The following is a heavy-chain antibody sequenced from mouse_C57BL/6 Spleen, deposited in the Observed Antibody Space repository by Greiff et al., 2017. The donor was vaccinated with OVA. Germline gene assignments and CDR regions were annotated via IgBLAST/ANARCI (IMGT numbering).Heavy chain of an antibody. V-gene: IGHV6-3*01. D-gene: IGHD2-4*01. CDR3: TLYEYDDYAMDY. J-gene: IGHJ4*01. CDR1: GFTFSNYW. CDR2: IRLKSDNYAT. Sequence: EVKLVESGGGLVQPGGSMKLSCVASGFTFSNYWMNWVRQSPEKGLEWVAQIRLKSDNYATHYAESVKGRFTISRGDSKSSVYLQINNLRAEDTGIFCSTLYEYDDYAMDYWGQRTSVTVAS.